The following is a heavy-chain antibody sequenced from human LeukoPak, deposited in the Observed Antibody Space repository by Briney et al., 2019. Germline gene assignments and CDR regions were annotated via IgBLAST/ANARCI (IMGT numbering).Heavy chain of an antibody. J-gene: IGHJ2*01. V-gene: IGHV4-4*02. CDR1: AGSISRSNW. CDR3: ARAPTTRGTNLSWYFDL. CDR2: IYHSGSS. Sequence: SETLSLTCAVSAGSISRSNWWSWVRQPPGKGLEWIGEIYHSGSSNYNPSLRSRVTISVDTSKNQFSLKLSSVTAADTAVYYCARAPTTRGTNLSWYFDLWGRGTLVTVSS. D-gene: IGHD2-2*01.